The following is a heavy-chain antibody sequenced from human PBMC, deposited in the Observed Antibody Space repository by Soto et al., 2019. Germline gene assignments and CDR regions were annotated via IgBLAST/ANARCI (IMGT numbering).Heavy chain of an antibody. J-gene: IGHJ6*02. CDR1: GYTFTGYY. V-gene: IGHV1-2*02. CDR3: ARSIDGYDPYYYYYGMDV. D-gene: IGHD5-12*01. CDR2: INPNSGGT. Sequence: ASVKVSCKASGYTFTGYYMHWVRQAPGQGLEWMGWINPNSGGTNYAQKFQGRVTMTRDTSISTAYMELGRLRSDDTAVYYCARSIDGYDPYYYYYGMDVWGQGTTVTVSS.